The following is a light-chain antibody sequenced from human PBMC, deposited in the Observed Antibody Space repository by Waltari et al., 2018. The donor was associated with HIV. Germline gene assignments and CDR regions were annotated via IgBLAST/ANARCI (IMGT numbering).Light chain of an antibody. CDR1: YSNIGRNT. J-gene: IGLJ2*01. CDR3: AAWDDSLHGEL. CDR2: SNN. Sequence: QSVLTQATSLSGTPGQRVTISCSGGYSNIGRNTVNWYPQFPGTAPRLLIYSNNQSPTRVADRCAGSQSGTSASQVISELQYQEEADYHCAAWDDSLHGELFGGGTKLTVL. V-gene: IGLV1-44*01.